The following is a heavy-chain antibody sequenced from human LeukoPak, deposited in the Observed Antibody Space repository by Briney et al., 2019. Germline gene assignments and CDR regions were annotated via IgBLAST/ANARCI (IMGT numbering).Heavy chain of an antibody. CDR2: IYYTGST. Sequence: SETLSLTCTVSGASISSYYWSWIRQPPGKTLEWIGYIYYTGSTNYNPSLKSRVTISVDTSKNQFSLKLSSVTAADTAVYFCARGPYSYDSSGAFDIWGQGTMVTVSS. CDR3: ARGPYSYDSSGAFDI. J-gene: IGHJ3*02. D-gene: IGHD3-22*01. V-gene: IGHV4-59*08. CDR1: GASISSYY.